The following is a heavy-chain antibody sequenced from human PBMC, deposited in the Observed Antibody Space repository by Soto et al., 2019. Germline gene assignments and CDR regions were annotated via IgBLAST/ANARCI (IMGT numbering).Heavy chain of an antibody. J-gene: IGHJ6*02. D-gene: IGHD3-22*01. V-gene: IGHV4-31*03. Sequence: PSETLSLTCTVSGGSISSGGYYWSWIRPHPGKGLEWIGYIYYSGSTYYNPSLKSRVTISVDTSKNKFSLKLSPVTAADTAVYYCARDLYYYDSSGYEVDYYYGMDVWGQGTTVTVSS. CDR3: ARDLYYYDSSGYEVDYYYGMDV. CDR1: GGSISSGGYY. CDR2: IYYSGST.